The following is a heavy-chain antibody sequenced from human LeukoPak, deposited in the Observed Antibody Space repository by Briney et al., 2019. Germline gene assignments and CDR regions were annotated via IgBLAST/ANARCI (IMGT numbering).Heavy chain of an antibody. J-gene: IGHJ4*02. CDR1: GDSISSSSYY. V-gene: IGHV4-39*07. CDR3: VRGAGKSSGYYFFDY. D-gene: IGHD3-22*01. CDR2: IYFSGST. Sequence: PSETLSLTCSVSGDSISSSSYYWGWIRQPPGKGLDWIGSIYFSGSTYYNPSLKSRVTISVDTSRNQFSLRLSSVTAADTAVYYCVRGAGKSSGYYFFDYWGQGTLVTVSS.